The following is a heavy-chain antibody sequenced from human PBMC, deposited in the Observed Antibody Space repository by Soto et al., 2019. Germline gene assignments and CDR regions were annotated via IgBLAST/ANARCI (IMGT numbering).Heavy chain of an antibody. V-gene: IGHV4-59*01. Sequence: SETLSLTCTVSGGSISSNYWSWIRQPPGKGLEWIGYIHYDGSTNYNPSLKSRVTISVDTSKNQFSLKLTSVTPADTAVYYCARGVSSGYYLGVSWFDPWGQGTLVTSPQ. CDR1: GGSISSNY. CDR2: IHYDGST. J-gene: IGHJ5*02. CDR3: ARGVSSGYYLGVSWFDP. D-gene: IGHD3-22*01.